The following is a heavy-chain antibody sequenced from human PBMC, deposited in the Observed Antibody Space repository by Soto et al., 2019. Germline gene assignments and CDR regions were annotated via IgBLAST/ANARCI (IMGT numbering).Heavy chain of an antibody. CDR3: ASPFQSWPGGWYFDL. Sequence: QVQLVQSGAEVKKPGSSVKVSCKASGGTFSSYSINWVRQAPGQGLEWMGGIIPIFGTANYAQKFQGRVTLTADESTSTAHMELSSLRNEDTAVYYCASPFQSWPGGWYFDLWGRGTVVTVSS. D-gene: IGHD3-16*01. CDR1: GGTFSSYS. V-gene: IGHV1-69*01. CDR2: IIPIFGTA. J-gene: IGHJ2*01.